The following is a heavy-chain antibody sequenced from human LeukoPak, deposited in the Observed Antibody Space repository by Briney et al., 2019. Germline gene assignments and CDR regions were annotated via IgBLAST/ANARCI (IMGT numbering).Heavy chain of an antibody. V-gene: IGHV4-34*01. CDR1: GGSFSGYY. CDR3: ARRRAYRAFDY. J-gene: IGHJ4*02. CDR2: INHSGST. Sequence: SETLSLTCAVYGGSFSGYYWSWIRQPPGKGLEWIGEINHSGSTNYNPSLKSRVTISVDTSKNQFSLKLSSVTAADTAVYYCARRRAYRAFDYWGQGTLVTVSS. D-gene: IGHD4-11*01.